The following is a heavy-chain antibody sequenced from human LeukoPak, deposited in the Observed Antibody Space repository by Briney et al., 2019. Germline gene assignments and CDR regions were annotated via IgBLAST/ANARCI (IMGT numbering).Heavy chain of an antibody. V-gene: IGHV1-46*01. CDR1: GYTFTSYY. CDR2: INPSGGST. J-gene: IGHJ4*02. Sequence: ASVKVSCNASGYTFTSYYMHWVRQAPGQWLEWMGIINPSGGSTSYAQKFQGRVTMTRDTSTSTVYMELSSLRSEDTAVYYCARDGNYYDSSGYLDYWGQGTLVTVSS. CDR3: ARDGNYYDSSGYLDY. D-gene: IGHD3-22*01.